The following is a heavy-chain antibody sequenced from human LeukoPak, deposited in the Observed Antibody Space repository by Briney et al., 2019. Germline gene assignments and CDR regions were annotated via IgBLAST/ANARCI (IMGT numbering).Heavy chain of an antibody. Sequence: ASLKVSCQGSGWTFTPYYMHWVRQPAGQGVEGMGWINPNSDDTNYAQKFQGGVTMTRDTSISTTYMELSRLTSDDTAVYYCARGLSGAADYWGQGGQVTVSS. CDR1: GWTFTPYY. V-gene: IGHV1-2*02. D-gene: IGHD1-26*01. CDR2: INPNSDDT. J-gene: IGHJ4*02. CDR3: ARGLSGAADY.